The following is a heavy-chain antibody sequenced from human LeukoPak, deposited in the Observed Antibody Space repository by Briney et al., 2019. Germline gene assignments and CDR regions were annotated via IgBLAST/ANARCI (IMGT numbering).Heavy chain of an antibody. D-gene: IGHD3-10*01. CDR1: EFTFSSYS. CDR2: ISSSSSYI. CDR3: VRDVGAVRGEVYFDY. J-gene: IGHJ4*02. Sequence: GGSLRLSCAASEFTFSSYSMNWVRQTPGKGLEWVSSISSSSSYIYYADSVKGRFTISRDNAKNSLYLQMNSLRAGDMAVYFCVRDVGAVRGEVYFDYWGQGTLVTVSS. V-gene: IGHV3-21*01.